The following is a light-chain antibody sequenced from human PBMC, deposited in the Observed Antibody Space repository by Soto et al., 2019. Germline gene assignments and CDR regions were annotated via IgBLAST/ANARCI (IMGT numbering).Light chain of an antibody. CDR3: QQRSSWPIT. Sequence: EIVLTQSPATLSSFQGDRVTLSCRASQAVSNFLAWYQQIHGQAPSLLIYYASNRATGIPARFSGSGSGTDFTLTISSLEPEDFAIYYCQQRSSWPITLGPGTKVDIK. J-gene: IGKJ3*01. CDR1: QAVSNF. CDR2: YAS. V-gene: IGKV3-11*01.